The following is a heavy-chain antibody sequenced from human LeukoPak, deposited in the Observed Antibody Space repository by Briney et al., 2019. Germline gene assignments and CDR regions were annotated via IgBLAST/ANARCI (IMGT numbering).Heavy chain of an antibody. CDR3: ARVDYGDYRFDY. Sequence: PSETLSLTCTVSGGSISSGGYYWSWIRQHPGKGLEWIGYIYYSGSTYYNPSLKSRVTISVDTSKNQFSPKLSSVTAADTAVYYCARVDYGDYRFDYWGQGTLVTVSS. CDR2: IYYSGST. V-gene: IGHV4-31*03. J-gene: IGHJ4*02. D-gene: IGHD4-17*01. CDR1: GGSISSGGYY.